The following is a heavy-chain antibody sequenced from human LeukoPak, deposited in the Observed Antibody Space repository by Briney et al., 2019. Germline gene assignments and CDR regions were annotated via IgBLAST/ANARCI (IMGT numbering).Heavy chain of an antibody. Sequence: ASVKVSCKASGYTFTSYYMHWVRQAPGKGLEWMGGFDPEDGETIYAQKFQGRVTMTEDTSTDTAYMELSSLRSEDTAVYYCATDFHYYDSSGYQGEGYWGQGTLVTVSS. CDR3: ATDFHYYDSSGYQGEGY. CDR2: FDPEDGET. J-gene: IGHJ4*02. CDR1: GYTFTSYY. D-gene: IGHD3-22*01. V-gene: IGHV1-24*01.